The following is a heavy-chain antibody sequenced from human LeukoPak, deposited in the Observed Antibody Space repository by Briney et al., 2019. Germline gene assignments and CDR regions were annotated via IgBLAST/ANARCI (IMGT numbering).Heavy chain of an antibody. V-gene: IGHV1-69*01. Sequence: GASVKVSCKASGGTFSSYAISWVRQAPGQGLEWMGGIIPIFGTANYAQRFQGRVTITADESTSTAYMELSSLRSEDTAVYYCARDCSSTSCYEYWGQGRMVTVSS. CDR1: GGTFSSYA. D-gene: IGHD2-2*01. J-gene: IGHJ3*01. CDR3: ARDCSSTSCYEY. CDR2: IIPIFGTA.